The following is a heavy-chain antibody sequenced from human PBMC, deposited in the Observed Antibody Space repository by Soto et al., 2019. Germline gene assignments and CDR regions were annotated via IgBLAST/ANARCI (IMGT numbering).Heavy chain of an antibody. V-gene: IGHV3-30*18. D-gene: IGHD1-26*01. CDR2: ISYDGSNK. CDR1: GFTFSSYG. Sequence: GGSLRLSCAASGFTFSSYGMHWVRQAPGKGLEWVAVISYDGSNKYYADSVKGRFTISRDNSKNTLYLQMNSLRAEDTAVYYCAKDMGPYSGSYYVPVYWGQGTLVTVSS. J-gene: IGHJ4*02. CDR3: AKDMGPYSGSYYVPVY.